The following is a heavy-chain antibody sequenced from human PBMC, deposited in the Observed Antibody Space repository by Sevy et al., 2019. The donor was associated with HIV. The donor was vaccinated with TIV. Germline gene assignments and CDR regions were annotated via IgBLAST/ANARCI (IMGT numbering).Heavy chain of an antibody. D-gene: IGHD6-13*01. CDR1: GFTFSSYA. CDR2: TSYDGSNK. J-gene: IGHJ6*02. Sequence: GGSLRLSCAASGFTFSSYAMHWVRQAPGKGLEWVAATSYDGSNKYYADSVKGRFTISRDNSKNTLYLQMNSLRAEDTAVYYCAREFGSSSWTEGMDVWGQGTTVTVSS. V-gene: IGHV3-30*04. CDR3: AREFGSSSWTEGMDV.